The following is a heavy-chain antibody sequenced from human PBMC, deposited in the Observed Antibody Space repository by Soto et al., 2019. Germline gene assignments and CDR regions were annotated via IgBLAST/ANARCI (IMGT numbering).Heavy chain of an antibody. D-gene: IGHD3-16*01. CDR3: ARQWGGDY. V-gene: IGHV4-59*08. CDR1: GGSIGSHY. Sequence: QVQLQESGPGLVKPSETLSLTCTVSGGSIGSHYWSWIRHPPGEGLEWIGRASYSGSPSYNPSLKSRVTISRHTSKTQFSLKLTSVTAADTAVYYCARQWGGDYWGQGTLVTVSS. J-gene: IGHJ4*02. CDR2: ASYSGSP.